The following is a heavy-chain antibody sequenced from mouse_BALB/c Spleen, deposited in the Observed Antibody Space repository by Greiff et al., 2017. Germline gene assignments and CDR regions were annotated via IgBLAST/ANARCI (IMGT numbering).Heavy chain of an antibody. J-gene: IGHJ4*01. V-gene: IGHV1-63*02. Sequence: QVQLQQSGAELVRPGTSVKISCKASGYTFTNYWLGWVKQRPGHGLEWIGDIYPGGGYTNYNEKFKGKATLTADTSSSTAYMQLSSLTSEDSAVYFCARSHYGSSYAMDYWGQGTSVTVSS. CDR2: IYPGGGYT. CDR1: GYTFTNYW. CDR3: ARSHYGSSYAMDY. D-gene: IGHD1-1*01.